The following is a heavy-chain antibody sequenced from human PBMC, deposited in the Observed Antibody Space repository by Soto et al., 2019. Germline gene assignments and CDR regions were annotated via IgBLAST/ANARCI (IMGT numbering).Heavy chain of an antibody. D-gene: IGHD1-26*01. V-gene: IGHV1-2*02. CDR2: INPNSGGT. J-gene: IGHJ4*02. CDR3: ARGSVRGATAFCLY. CDR1: GYTFTGYY. Sequence: ASVKVSCKASGYTFTGYYIHWVRQAPVQGLEWMGWINPNSGGTNYAQKFQGRVTMTRDTSISTDYMELSRLRSDDTAVYYCARGSVRGATAFCLYWGQGTLVNVSS.